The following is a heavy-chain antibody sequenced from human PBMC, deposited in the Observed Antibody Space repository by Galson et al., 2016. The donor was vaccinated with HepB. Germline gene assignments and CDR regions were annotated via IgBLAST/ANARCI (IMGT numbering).Heavy chain of an antibody. CDR1: GFTFSSYA. Sequence: SLRLSCAASGFTFSSYAMHWVRQAPDKGLEWVAVIWYDGSNKYYADSVKGRFTISRDNAENTLYLQMNSLRAEDTAVYYCARLSWQWLVPIFDYWGQGTLVTVSS. J-gene: IGHJ4*02. D-gene: IGHD6-19*01. CDR3: ARLSWQWLVPIFDY. CDR2: IWYDGSNK. V-gene: IGHV3-33*08.